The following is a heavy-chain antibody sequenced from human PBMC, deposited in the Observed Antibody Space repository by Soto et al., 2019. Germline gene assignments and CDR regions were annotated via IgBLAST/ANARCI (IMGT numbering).Heavy chain of an antibody. V-gene: IGHV4-31*03. D-gene: IGHD3-10*01. CDR2: IYYRGST. Sequence: SETLSLTCTVSGGSISRGGYYWRWIRQHPGKGLEWIGYIYYRGSTYYNPSLKSRVTISVDTSKNQFSLKLRSVTAADTAVYYCASTYYYGSGSYFYDYWGRGTRGTVAS. J-gene: IGHJ4*02. CDR1: GGSISRGGYY. CDR3: ASTYYYGSGSYFYDY.